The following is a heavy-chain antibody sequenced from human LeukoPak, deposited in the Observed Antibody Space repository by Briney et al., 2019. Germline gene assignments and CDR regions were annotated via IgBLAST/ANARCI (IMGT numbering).Heavy chain of an antibody. CDR1: GFTVSSNY. CDR2: IYSGGST. D-gene: IGHD5-12*01. CDR3: ARPTDIVAAVY. V-gene: IGHV3-53*01. Sequence: GGSLRLSCAASGFTVSSNYMSWVRQAPGKGLEWVSVIYSGGSTYYADSVKGRFTISRDNAKNSLYLQMNSLRAEDTAVYYCARPTDIVAAVYWGQGTLVTVSS. J-gene: IGHJ4*02.